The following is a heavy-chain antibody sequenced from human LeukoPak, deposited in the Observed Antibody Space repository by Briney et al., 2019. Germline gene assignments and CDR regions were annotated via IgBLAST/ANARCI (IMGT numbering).Heavy chain of an antibody. V-gene: IGHV3-74*01. CDR2: IRGDGGLF. D-gene: IGHD1-26*01. CDR3: ARDEVGAPPIDY. Sequence: QPGGSLRLSCEASGFTFSSHWMHWVRHVPGKGLVWISNIRGDGGLFGYADSVKGRFAVSRDNARNTLYLHMNSLRVEDTAVYYCARDEVGAPPIDYWGQGVLVTVSS. J-gene: IGHJ4*02. CDR1: GFTFSSHW.